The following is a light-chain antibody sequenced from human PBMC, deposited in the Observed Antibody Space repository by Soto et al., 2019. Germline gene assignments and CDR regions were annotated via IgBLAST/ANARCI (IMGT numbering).Light chain of an antibody. CDR2: GNS. J-gene: IGLJ2*01. V-gene: IGLV1-40*01. CDR1: SSNIGAGYD. Sequence: QSVLTQPPSVSGAPGQRVTISCTGSSSNIGAGYDVHWYQQLPGTAPKLLIYGNSNRPSGVPDRISGSKSGTSASLAITGLQAEDEADYYCQSYDSSLSAPVVFGGGTKVTVL. CDR3: QSYDSSLSAPVV.